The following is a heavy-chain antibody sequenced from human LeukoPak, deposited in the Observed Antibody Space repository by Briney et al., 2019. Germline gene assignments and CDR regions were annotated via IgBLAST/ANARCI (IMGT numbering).Heavy chain of an antibody. CDR1: GFTFSSHE. Sequence: PGGSLRLSCAASGFTFSSHEMNWVRQAPGKGLEWVSSISSSSSYIYYADSVKGRFTISRDNAKNSLYLQMNSLRAEDTAVYYCARVSGSGSYLLGPRDVWGKGTTVTVSS. D-gene: IGHD3-10*01. CDR3: ARVSGSGSYLLGPRDV. J-gene: IGHJ6*04. V-gene: IGHV3-21*01. CDR2: ISSSSSYI.